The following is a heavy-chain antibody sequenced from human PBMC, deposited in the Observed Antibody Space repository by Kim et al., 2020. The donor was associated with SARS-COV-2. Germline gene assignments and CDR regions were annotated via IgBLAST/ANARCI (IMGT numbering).Heavy chain of an antibody. V-gene: IGHV4-39*01. D-gene: IGHD1-20*01. CDR1: GGSISSSSYY. CDR2: IYYSGST. J-gene: IGHJ4*02. Sequence: SETLSLTCTVSGGSISSSSYYWGWIRQPPGKGLEWIGSIYYSGSTYYNPSLKSRVTISVDTSKNQFSLKLSSVTAADTAVYYCARLTVLAEYWGQGTLVTVSS. CDR3: ARLTVLAEY.